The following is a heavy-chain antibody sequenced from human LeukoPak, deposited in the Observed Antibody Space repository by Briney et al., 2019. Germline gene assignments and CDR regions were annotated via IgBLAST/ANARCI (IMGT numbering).Heavy chain of an antibody. J-gene: IGHJ5*02. CDR1: GGSISGYY. Sequence: SETLSLTCSVSGGSISGYYWSWIRQPPGKGLEWIGYIYYSGSTNYNPSLKRRVTISVDTSKNQFSLKLSSVTAADTAVYYCARNLYYYDSSGYYYRFDPWGQGTLVTVSS. CDR3: ARNLYYYDSSGYYYRFDP. D-gene: IGHD3-22*01. CDR2: IYYSGST. V-gene: IGHV4-59*01.